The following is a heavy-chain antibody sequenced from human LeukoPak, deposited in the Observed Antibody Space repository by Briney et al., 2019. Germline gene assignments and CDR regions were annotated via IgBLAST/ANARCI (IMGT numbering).Heavy chain of an antibody. CDR3: ARVKNGFDGNGYPYYYYYMDV. J-gene: IGHJ6*03. CDR1: GFTFDDYA. CDR2: ISWNSGSI. V-gene: IGHV3-9*01. Sequence: GRSLRLSCAASGFTFDDYAMHWVRQAPGKGLEWVSGISWNSGSIGYAHSVKGRFTISRDNAKNSLYLQMNNLRAEDTAVYYCARVKNGFDGNGYPYYYYYMDVWGRGTTVTVFS. D-gene: IGHD3-22*01.